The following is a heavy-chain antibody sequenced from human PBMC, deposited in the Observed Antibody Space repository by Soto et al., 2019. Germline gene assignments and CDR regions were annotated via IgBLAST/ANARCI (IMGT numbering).Heavy chain of an antibody. CDR2: IIPIFGTA. D-gene: IGHD3-22*01. V-gene: IGHV1-69*06. CDR3: AREHDSSGYYERGHFFDY. CDR1: RGTFSSYA. Sequence: QVQLVQSGAEVKKPGSSVKVSCKASRGTFSSYAISWVRQAPGQGLEWMGGIIPIFGTANYAQKFQGRVTITADKSTSTAYMELSSLRSEDTAVYYCAREHDSSGYYERGHFFDYWCQGTLVTVSS. J-gene: IGHJ4*02.